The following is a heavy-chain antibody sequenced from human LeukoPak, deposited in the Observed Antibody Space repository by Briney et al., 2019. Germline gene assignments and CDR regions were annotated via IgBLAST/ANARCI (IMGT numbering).Heavy chain of an antibody. CDR2: INHSGST. D-gene: IGHD3-22*01. V-gene: IGHV4-34*01. CDR1: GGSFSGYY. Sequence: SETLSLTCVVYGGSFSGYYWSWIRQPPGKGLEWIGEINHSGSTNYNPSLKSRVTISVDTSKNQFSLKLSSVTAADTAVYYCARSPHDSSGYSTFDYWGQGTLVTVSS. J-gene: IGHJ4*02. CDR3: ARSPHDSSGYSTFDY.